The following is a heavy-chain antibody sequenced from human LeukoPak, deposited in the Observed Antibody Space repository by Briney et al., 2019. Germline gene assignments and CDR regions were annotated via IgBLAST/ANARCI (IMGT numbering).Heavy chain of an antibody. J-gene: IGHJ4*01. Sequence: SETLSLTSAVDTGSFSGYYWSWIRPPPRNGREWIGEMNPSSNINSNPSLKIRGTISVDTAKYTFALKLRSVTAADTAVYYCARGHPPVKWEPMGRHYFDYWGQGTPVTVSS. CDR3: ARGHPPVKWEPMGRHYFDY. CDR1: TGSFSGYY. D-gene: IGHD1-26*01. V-gene: IGHV4-34*01. CDR2: MNPSSNI.